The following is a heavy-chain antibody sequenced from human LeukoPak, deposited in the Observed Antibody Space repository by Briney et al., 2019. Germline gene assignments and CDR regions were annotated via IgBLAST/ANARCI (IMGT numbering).Heavy chain of an antibody. J-gene: IGHJ4*02. Sequence: SETLSLTCTVSGGSISSYYWSWIRQPAGKGLEWIGRIYTSGSTNYNPSLKSRVTMSADTSKNQFSLKLSSVTAADTAVYYCARDYDSSGYYFSGADYWGQGTLVTVSS. CDR2: IYTSGST. CDR3: ARDYDSSGYYFSGADY. CDR1: GGSISSYY. D-gene: IGHD3-22*01. V-gene: IGHV4-4*07.